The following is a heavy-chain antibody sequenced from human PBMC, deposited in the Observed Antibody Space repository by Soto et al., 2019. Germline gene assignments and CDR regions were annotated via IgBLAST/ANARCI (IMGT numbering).Heavy chain of an antibody. V-gene: IGHV3-30*18. CDR1: GFTFSSYG. D-gene: IGHD6-6*01. CDR3: AKAQQLAPPYYYYGMDV. CDR2: ISYDGSNK. J-gene: IGHJ6*02. Sequence: QVQLVESGGGVVQPGRSLRLSCAASGFTFSSYGMHWVRQAPGKGLEWVAVISYDGSNKYYADSVKGRFTISRDNSKNTLYLQMNSLRAEDTAVYYCAKAQQLAPPYYYYGMDVWGQGTTVTVSS.